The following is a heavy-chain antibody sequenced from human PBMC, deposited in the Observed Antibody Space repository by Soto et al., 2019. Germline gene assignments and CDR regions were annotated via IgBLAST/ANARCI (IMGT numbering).Heavy chain of an antibody. V-gene: IGHV4-39*01. CDR1: GGSISSSSYY. D-gene: IGHD6-19*01. J-gene: IGHJ2*01. CDR2: IYYSGST. CDR3: ARARAGIAVAGTGGSTDWYFDL. Sequence: QLQLQESGPGLVKPSETLSLTCTVSGGSISSSSYYWGWIRQPPGKGLEWIGSIYYSGSTYYNPSLKSRVTISVDTSKNQFSLKLSSVTAADTAVYYCARARAGIAVAGTGGSTDWYFDLWGRGTLVTVSS.